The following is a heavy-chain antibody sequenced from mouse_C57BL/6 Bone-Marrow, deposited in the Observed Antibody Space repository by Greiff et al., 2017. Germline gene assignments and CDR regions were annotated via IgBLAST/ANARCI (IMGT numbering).Heavy chain of an antibody. Sequence: EVMLVESGGGLVKPGGSLKLSCATSGFTFSDYGMHWVRQAPEKGLEWVAYISSGSSTIYYADTVKGRFTISRDNAKNTLFLQMTSLRSEDTAMYYCARPGYYGSSPFDYWGQGTTLTVSS. CDR2: ISSGSSTI. CDR3: ARPGYYGSSPFDY. V-gene: IGHV5-17*01. D-gene: IGHD1-1*01. CDR1: GFTFSDYG. J-gene: IGHJ2*01.